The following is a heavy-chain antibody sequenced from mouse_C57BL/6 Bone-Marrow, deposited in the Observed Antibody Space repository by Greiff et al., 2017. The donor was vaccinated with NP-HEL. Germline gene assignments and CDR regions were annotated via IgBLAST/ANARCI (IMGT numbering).Heavy chain of an antibody. D-gene: IGHD4-1*01. J-gene: IGHJ2*01. V-gene: IGHV14-4*01. CDR3: TTWGEDY. Sequence: EVQLQESGAELVRPGASVKLFCTASGFNIKDDYMHWVKQRPEQGLEWIGWIDPENGDTEYASKFQGQATITADTSSNTTYLQLSSVTSEDTAFYYCTTWGEDYWGQGTTLTVSA. CDR2: IDPENGDT. CDR1: GFNIKDDY.